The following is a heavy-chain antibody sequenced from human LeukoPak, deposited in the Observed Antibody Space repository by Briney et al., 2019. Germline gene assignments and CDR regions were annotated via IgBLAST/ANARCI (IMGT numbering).Heavy chain of an antibody. CDR3: ARDGVYCSGGSCYEVPYYFDY. J-gene: IGHJ4*02. V-gene: IGHV3-30*04. CDR1: GFTFSSYA. CDR2: ISYDGSNK. Sequence: GRSLRLSCAASGFTFSSYAMHWVRQAPGKGLEWVAVISYDGSNKYYADSVKGRFTISRDNSKNTLYLQMNSLRAEDTAVYYCARDGVYCSGGSCYEVPYYFDYWGQGTLVTVSS. D-gene: IGHD2-15*01.